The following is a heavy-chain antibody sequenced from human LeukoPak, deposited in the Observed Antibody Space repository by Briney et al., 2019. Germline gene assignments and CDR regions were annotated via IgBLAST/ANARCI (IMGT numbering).Heavy chain of an antibody. D-gene: IGHD1-26*01. V-gene: IGHV4-59*01. J-gene: IGHJ4*02. CDR2: IYYSGST. Sequence: SETLSLTCTVSGGSISSYYWSWIRQPPGKGLEWIGFIYYSGSTNYNPSFKSRVTISVDTSKNQFSLKLSSVTAADTAVYYCARDSVGSFDYWGQGTLVTVSS. CDR3: ARDSVGSFDY. CDR1: GGSISSYY.